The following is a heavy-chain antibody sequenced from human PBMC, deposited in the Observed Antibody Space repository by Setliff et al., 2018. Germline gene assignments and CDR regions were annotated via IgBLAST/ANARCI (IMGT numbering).Heavy chain of an antibody. CDR3: ARAAYSTRWYGYYYYMDV. Sequence: RLSCAASGVTFSSYAMHWVRQAPGKGLEYVSAISSNGSSTYYADSVKGRFTISRDNSKNTLYLQMGSLRAEDMAVYYCARAAYSTRWYGYYYYMDVWGKGTTVTVSS. V-gene: IGHV3-64*02. CDR1: GVTFSSYA. D-gene: IGHD6-13*01. J-gene: IGHJ6*03. CDR2: ISSNGSST.